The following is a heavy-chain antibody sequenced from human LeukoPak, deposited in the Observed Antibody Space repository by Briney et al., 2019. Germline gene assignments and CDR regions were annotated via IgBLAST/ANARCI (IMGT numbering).Heavy chain of an antibody. CDR1: GYTFTGYY. Sequence: ASAKVSCKASGYTFTGYYMHWVRQAPGQGLEWMGRINPNSGGTNYAQKFQGRVTMTRDTSISTAYMELSRLRSDDTAVYYCARVYYYDSSGYYPAWGQGTLVTVSS. V-gene: IGHV1-2*06. J-gene: IGHJ4*02. CDR3: ARVYYYDSSGYYPA. D-gene: IGHD3-22*01. CDR2: INPNSGGT.